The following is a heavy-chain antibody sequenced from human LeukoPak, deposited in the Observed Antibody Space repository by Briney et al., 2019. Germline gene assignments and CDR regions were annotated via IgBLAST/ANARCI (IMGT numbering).Heavy chain of an antibody. Sequence: PGGSLRLSCAASGFTFSLYSMNWVRQTPGKGLEWVSYINRDSSTIYYRDSVKGRFTISRDNAKNSLYLQMNSLRDEDAAVYYCARDASRDSYNFLFDYWGQGNLVTVSS. D-gene: IGHD5-24*01. CDR1: GFTFSLYS. CDR3: ARDASRDSYNFLFDY. CDR2: INRDSSTI. J-gene: IGHJ4*02. V-gene: IGHV3-48*02.